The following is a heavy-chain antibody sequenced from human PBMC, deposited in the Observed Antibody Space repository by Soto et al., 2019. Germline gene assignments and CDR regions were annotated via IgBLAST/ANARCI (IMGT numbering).Heavy chain of an antibody. J-gene: IGHJ5*02. CDR1: GFTFSDSW. Sequence: EVQLVESGGGLVQPGGSLRLSCTASGFTFSDSWMTWVRQAPGKGLEWVARIKPDESEKKYADSVKGRFSISRDNAKNSMYLQMDSLRGEDTAVYYCVRGGSNYASWGQGTLGTVS. CDR3: VRGGSNYAS. CDR2: IKPDESEK. D-gene: IGHD4-4*01. V-gene: IGHV3-7*01.